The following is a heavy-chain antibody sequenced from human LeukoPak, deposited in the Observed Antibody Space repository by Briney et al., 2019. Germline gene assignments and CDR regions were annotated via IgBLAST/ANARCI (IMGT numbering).Heavy chain of an antibody. Sequence: GGSLRLSCAASGFTFSNAWMSWVRQGPGKGLEWVSVIYSGGSTYYADSVKGRFTISRDNSKNTLYLQMNSLRAEDTAVYYCARCIAARPSYYYYMDVWGKGTTVTVSS. D-gene: IGHD6-6*01. J-gene: IGHJ6*03. V-gene: IGHV3-53*01. CDR3: ARCIAARPSYYYYMDV. CDR2: IYSGGST. CDR1: GFTFSNAW.